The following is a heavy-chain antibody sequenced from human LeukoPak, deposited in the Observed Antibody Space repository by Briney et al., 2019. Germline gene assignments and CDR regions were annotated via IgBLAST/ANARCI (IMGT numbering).Heavy chain of an antibody. V-gene: IGHV3-21*01. Sequence: GGSLRLSCAASGFTFSSYSMNWVRQAPGKGLEWVSSISSSSSYTYYADSVKGRFTISRDNAKNSLYLQMNSLRAEDTAVYYCARRGGNYYYGMDVWGQGTTVTVSS. CDR1: GFTFSSYS. CDR2: ISSSSSYT. D-gene: IGHD3-3*01. CDR3: ARRGGNYYYGMDV. J-gene: IGHJ6*02.